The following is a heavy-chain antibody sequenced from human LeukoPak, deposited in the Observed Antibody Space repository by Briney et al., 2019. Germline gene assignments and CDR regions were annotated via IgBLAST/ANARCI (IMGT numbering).Heavy chain of an antibody. CDR3: AKDTKGEGAFDY. CDR1: GLTFDDYA. CDR2: ISWNSGSI. J-gene: IGHJ4*02. Sequence: GRSLRLSCAASGLTFDDYAMHWVRQAPGKGLEWVSGISWNSGSIGYADSVKGRFTISRDNAKNSLYLQMNSLRAEDTALYYCAKDTKGEGAFDYWGQGTLVTVSS. D-gene: IGHD3-16*01. V-gene: IGHV3-9*01.